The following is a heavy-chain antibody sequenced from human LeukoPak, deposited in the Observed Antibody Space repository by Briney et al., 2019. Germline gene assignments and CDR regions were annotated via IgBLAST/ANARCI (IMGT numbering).Heavy chain of an antibody. CDR2: IWYDGSNK. V-gene: IGHV3-33*01. CDR3: ARAVGPFDF. J-gene: IGHJ3*01. CDR1: GFTFSTYG. Sequence: GGSLRLSCAASGFTFSTYGMHWVRQAPGKGLEWVAVIWYDGSNKYYADSVKGRFTISRDNSKNTLYLQMNSLRVEDTAVYYCARAVGPFDFWGQGTMVTVSP.